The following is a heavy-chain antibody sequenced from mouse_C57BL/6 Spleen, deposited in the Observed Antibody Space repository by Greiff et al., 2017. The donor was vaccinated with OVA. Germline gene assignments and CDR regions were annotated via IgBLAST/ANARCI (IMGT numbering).Heavy chain of an antibody. J-gene: IGHJ2*01. D-gene: IGHD2-1*01. CDR1: GYAFSSYW. V-gene: IGHV1-80*01. CDR2: IYPGDGDT. Sequence: QVQLQQSGAELVKPGASVKISCKASGYAFSSYWMNWVKQRPGKGLEWIGQIYPGDGDTNYNGKFKGKATLTADKSSSTAYMQLSSLTSEDSAVYFCARTCIYYGNSFGYWGQGTTLTVSS. CDR3: ARTCIYYGNSFGY.